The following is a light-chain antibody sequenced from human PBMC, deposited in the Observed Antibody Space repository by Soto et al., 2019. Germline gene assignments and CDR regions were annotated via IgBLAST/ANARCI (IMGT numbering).Light chain of an antibody. CDR1: QTVSGRY. CDR3: QHYGSSPWT. Sequence: EIVLTQSAGTLSLSPGERATLSCRASQTVSGRYLAWFQQKPGQTPRLLIYDASTRAAGVPDRFSGSGSGTDFYLAIHRLEPEDVAVYYCQHYGSSPWTFGQGTKVEIK. CDR2: DAS. V-gene: IGKV3-20*01. J-gene: IGKJ1*01.